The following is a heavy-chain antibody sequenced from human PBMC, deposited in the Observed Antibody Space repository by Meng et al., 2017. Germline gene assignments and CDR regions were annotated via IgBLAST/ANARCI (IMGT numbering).Heavy chain of an antibody. CDR2: ITKDGSRK. CDR1: GFIFSNYE. Sequence: LGGSGGGLVQPGGSLTLSCAASGFIFSNYEMHWVRQAPGKGLEWVACITKDGSRKYYLGSVRGRFTISRDNSKNTLYLEMNSLRSEDTALYYCARDFDYWGQGTLVTVSS. J-gene: IGHJ4*02. V-gene: IGHV3-30*16. CDR3: ARDFDY.